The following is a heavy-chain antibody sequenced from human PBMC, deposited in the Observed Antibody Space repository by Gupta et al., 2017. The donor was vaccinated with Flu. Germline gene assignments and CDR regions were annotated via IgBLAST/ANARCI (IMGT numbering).Heavy chain of an antibody. Sequence: QVPLPYCRGTQLEPSETVAVPCVVYGGRRSGYYWSWMRQPPGKGLEWIGEINHSGSTNYNTSHKIRVSMSVDTSKTEFSLRLSSVTAAETAVHHWASLMVRGVNAYYYYGQDDWGHGTTVTVSS. CDR3: ASLMVRGVNAYYYYGQDD. D-gene: IGHD3-10*01. CDR1: GGRRSGYY. V-gene: IGHV4-34*01. J-gene: IGHJ6*02. CDR2: INHSGST.